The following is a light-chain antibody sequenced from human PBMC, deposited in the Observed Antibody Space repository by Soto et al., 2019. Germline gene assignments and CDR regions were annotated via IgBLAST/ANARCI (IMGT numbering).Light chain of an antibody. CDR3: QQYYSTPPRT. CDR1: QDISNY. V-gene: IGKV1-33*01. J-gene: IGKJ1*01. CDR2: DAS. Sequence: DIQMTQSPSSLSASVGDRVTITCQASQDISNYLNWYQQKPGKAPKLLIYDASNLETGVPSRFSGSGSGTDFTLTISSLQAEDVAVYYCQQYYSTPPRTFGQGTKVDIK.